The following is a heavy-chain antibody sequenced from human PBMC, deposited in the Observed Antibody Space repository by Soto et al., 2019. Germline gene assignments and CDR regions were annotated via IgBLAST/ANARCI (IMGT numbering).Heavy chain of an antibody. D-gene: IGHD1-1*01. CDR1: GGTLRSHA. CDR3: ARTVEIPYNNGMDV. CDR2: IIPIFGSP. J-gene: IGHJ6*02. V-gene: IGHV1-69*01. Sequence: QVQLVQSGAEVKKPGSSVRVSCKASGGTLRSHAINWVRQAPGQGLEWMGGIIPIFGSPNYAQKFQGRVTIAADDSSITAYMELISLRSENTAVYYCARTVEIPYNNGMDVWGQDTTVTVSS.